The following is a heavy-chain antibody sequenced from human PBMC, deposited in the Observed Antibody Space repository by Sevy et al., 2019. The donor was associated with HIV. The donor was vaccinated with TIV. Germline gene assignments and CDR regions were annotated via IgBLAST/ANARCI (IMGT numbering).Heavy chain of an antibody. CDR2: INPNSGGT. J-gene: IGHJ6*02. CDR1: GYTFTGYY. CDR3: ASFLAARYYYGMDV. D-gene: IGHD6-6*01. Sequence: ASVKVSCKASGYTFTGYYMHWVRQAPGQGLEWMGWINPNSGGTNYAQKFQGRVTMTRDTSISTAYMELSRLRSDDTAVYYCASFLAARYYYGMDVWGQGTTVTVSS. V-gene: IGHV1-2*02.